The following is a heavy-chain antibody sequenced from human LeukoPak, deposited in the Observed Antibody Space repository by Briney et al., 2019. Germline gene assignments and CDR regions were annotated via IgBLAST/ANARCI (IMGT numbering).Heavy chain of an antibody. Sequence: GGSLRLSCAVSGFTFRNCAMSSVRQAPGKGLEWVSGISGTGYNTYYADSVKGRFTISRDNSKNTLYLQMNSLGAEDTPVYYCAKHVSGSLFYFDYWGQRTLVTVSS. D-gene: IGHD3-10*01. V-gene: IGHV3-23*01. J-gene: IGHJ4*02. CDR3: AKHVSGSLFYFDY. CDR1: GFTFRNCA. CDR2: ISGTGYNT.